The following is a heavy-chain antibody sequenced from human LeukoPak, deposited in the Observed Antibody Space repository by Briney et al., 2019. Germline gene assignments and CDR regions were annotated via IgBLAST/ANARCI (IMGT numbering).Heavy chain of an antibody. D-gene: IGHD3-10*01. J-gene: IGHJ5*02. CDR2: SGSGGST. Sequence: GGSLRLSCAASGFTFTIYAMTWVRQAPGKGLEWVSASGSGGSTYYADSVKGRFTISRDNSKNTLYLQMSSLRAEDTAVYYCAKEDLYGSVKWFDPWGQGTLVTASS. CDR1: GFTFTIYA. V-gene: IGHV3-23*01. CDR3: AKEDLYGSVKWFDP.